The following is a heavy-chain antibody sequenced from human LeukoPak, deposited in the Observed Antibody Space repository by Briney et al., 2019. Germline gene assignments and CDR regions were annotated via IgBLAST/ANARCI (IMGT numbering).Heavy chain of an antibody. CDR3: ARTGGWDVNWFDP. V-gene: IGHV1-69*05. D-gene: IGHD5-12*01. CDR2: IIPIFGTA. J-gene: IGHJ5*02. Sequence: GSSVKVSCKASGGTFSSYAISWVRQATGQGLEWMGRIIPIFGTANYAQKFQGRVTITTDESTSTAYMELSSLRSEDTAVYYCARTGGWDVNWFDPWGQGTLVTVSS. CDR1: GGTFSSYA.